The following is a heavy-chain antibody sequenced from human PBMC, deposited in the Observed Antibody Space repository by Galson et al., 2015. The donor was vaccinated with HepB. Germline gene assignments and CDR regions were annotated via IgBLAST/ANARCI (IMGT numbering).Heavy chain of an antibody. V-gene: IGHV1-18*01. J-gene: IGHJ6*02. Sequence: SVKVSCKASGYSFTSYGISWVRQAPGQGLEWMGWISAYNGNTNYAQKLQGRVTMTTDTSTTTAYMELRSLRSDDTAVYYCAVSKLMHEHYHAMDVWGQGTTVTVS. CDR1: GYSFTSYG. D-gene: IGHD2-8*01. CDR3: AVSKLMHEHYHAMDV. CDR2: ISAYNGNT.